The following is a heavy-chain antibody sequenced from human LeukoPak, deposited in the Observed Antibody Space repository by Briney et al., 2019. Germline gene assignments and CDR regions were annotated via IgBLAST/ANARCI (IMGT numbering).Heavy chain of an antibody. V-gene: IGHV3-11*01. CDR3: ARRAGAYSHPYDY. CDR2: IRGSGSDI. D-gene: IGHD4/OR15-4a*01. CDR1: GFTFSDYY. Sequence: KPGGSRRLSCATSGFTFSDYYMSWIRQAPGKWLEWLSYIRGSGSDINYADCVKGRFTVSRDNAKSALYLQMNSLGGEDTAIYYCARRAGAYSHPYDYWGQGTLVTVSS. J-gene: IGHJ4*02.